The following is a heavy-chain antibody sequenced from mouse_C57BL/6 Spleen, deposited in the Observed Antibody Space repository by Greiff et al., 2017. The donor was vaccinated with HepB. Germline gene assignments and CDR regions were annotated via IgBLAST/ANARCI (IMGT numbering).Heavy chain of an antibody. CDR2: IDPASGNT. CDR1: GFNIKNTY. D-gene: IGHD1-1*01. CDR3: ARRYGSLYAMAY. Sequence: EVKLMESVAELVRPGASVKLSCTASGFNIKNTYMHWVRQRPEQSLEWIGKIDPASGNTEYAPKFQGKATITADTSSNTAYLQLSSLTCEDTAIYYGARRYGSLYAMAYWGQGTSVTVSS. V-gene: IGHV14-3*01. J-gene: IGHJ4*01.